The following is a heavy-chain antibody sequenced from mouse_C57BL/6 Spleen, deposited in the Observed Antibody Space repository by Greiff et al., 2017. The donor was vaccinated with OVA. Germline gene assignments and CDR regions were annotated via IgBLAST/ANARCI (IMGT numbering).Heavy chain of an antibody. CDR2: IWSGGST. CDR3: ASYYYGSSYLAY. D-gene: IGHD1-1*01. CDR1: GFSLTSYG. J-gene: IGHJ3*01. V-gene: IGHV2-2*01. Sequence: QVQLQQSGPGLVQPSQSLSITCTVSGFSLTSYGVHWVRQSPGKGLEWLGVIWSGGSTDYNAAFISRLSISKDNSKSQVFFKMNSLQADDTAIYYCASYYYGSSYLAYWGQGTLVTVSA.